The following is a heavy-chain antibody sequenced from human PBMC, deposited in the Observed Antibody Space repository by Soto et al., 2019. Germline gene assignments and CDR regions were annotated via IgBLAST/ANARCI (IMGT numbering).Heavy chain of an antibody. D-gene: IGHD2-2*01. V-gene: IGHV5-51*01. CDR2: IYPADSDT. J-gene: IGHJ6*02. CDR3: ARQYCISDRCYRGVDV. Sequence: PGESLKISCKGSGYSFTSYWIGWVRQMPGKGLEWMGIIYPADSDTRYSPSFQGQVTISADKSISTAYLQWSSLKASDTAMYYCARQYCISDRCYRGVDVWGQGTTVTVSS. CDR1: GYSFTSYW.